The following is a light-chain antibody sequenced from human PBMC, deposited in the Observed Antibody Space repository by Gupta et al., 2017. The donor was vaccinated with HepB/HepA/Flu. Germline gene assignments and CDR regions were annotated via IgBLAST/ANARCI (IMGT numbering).Light chain of an antibody. CDR1: QSLLHSNGYNY. CDR2: LGS. V-gene: IGKV2-28*01. J-gene: IGKJ3*01. CDR3: RQALQTPHT. Sequence: DIVKTQSPLSLPVTPGEPASISCRSSQSLLHSNGYNYLDWYLQKPGQSPQLLIYLGSNRASGVPDRFSGSGSGTDFTLKISRVEAEDVGVYYCRQALQTPHTFGHGTKVDIK.